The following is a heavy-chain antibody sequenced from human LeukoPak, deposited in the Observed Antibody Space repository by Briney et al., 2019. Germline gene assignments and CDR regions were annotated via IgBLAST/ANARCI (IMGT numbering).Heavy chain of an antibody. CDR3: APLIAAADMEGY. Sequence: SETLSLTCTVSGGSISSGGYYWSWIRQHPGKGLEWIGYIYYSGSTYYNPSLKSRVTISVDTSKNQFSLKLSSVTAADTAVYYCAPLIAAADMEGYWGQGTLVTVSS. D-gene: IGHD6-13*01. CDR2: IYYSGST. J-gene: IGHJ4*02. CDR1: GGSISSGGYY. V-gene: IGHV4-31*03.